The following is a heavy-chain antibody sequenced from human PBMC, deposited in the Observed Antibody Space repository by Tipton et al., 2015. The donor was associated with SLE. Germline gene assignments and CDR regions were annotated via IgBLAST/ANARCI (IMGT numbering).Heavy chain of an antibody. J-gene: IGHJ4*02. CDR1: GFTFSSYG. V-gene: IGHV3-23*01. D-gene: IGHD4-17*01. CDR3: ARTLDDYGDYSFDY. Sequence: SLRLSCAASGFTFSSYGMHWVRQAPGKGLEWVSAISGSGGSTYYADSVKGRFTISRDNSKNTLYLQMNSLRAEDTAVYYCARTLDDYGDYSFDYWGQGTLVTVSS. CDR2: ISGSGGST.